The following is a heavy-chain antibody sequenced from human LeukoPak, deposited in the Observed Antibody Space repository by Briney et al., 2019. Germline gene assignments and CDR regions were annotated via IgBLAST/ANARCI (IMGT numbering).Heavy chain of an antibody. V-gene: IGHV3-48*01. D-gene: IGHD2-2*01. J-gene: IGHJ4*02. Sequence: GGSLRLSCAASGFTFSSYSMNWVRQAPGKGLEWVSYISSSSSTIYYADSVKGRFTISRDNAKNSLYLQMNSLRAEDTAVYYCARETYQLLNYWGQGTLVTVSS. CDR2: ISSSSSTI. CDR1: GFTFSSYS. CDR3: ARETYQLLNY.